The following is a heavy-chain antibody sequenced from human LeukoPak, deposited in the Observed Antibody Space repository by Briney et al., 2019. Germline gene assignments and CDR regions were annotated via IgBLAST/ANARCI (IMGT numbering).Heavy chain of an antibody. V-gene: IGHV1-2*02. D-gene: IGHD5-18*01. CDR1: GYTFTDYY. CDR3: ARVLPGDGYSYGY. Sequence: ASVKVSCKTSGYTFTDYYVHWVRQAPGQGLEYMGWINPNSGGTDYAQKFQGRVTMTRDSSISTAYMELSRLRSDDTAVYYCARVLPGDGYSYGYWGQGTLVTVSS. CDR2: INPNSGGT. J-gene: IGHJ4*02.